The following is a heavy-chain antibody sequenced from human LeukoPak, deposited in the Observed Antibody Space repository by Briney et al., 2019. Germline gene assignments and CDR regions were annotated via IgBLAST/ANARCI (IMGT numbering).Heavy chain of an antibody. CDR3: ASFMFHGSGTGDY. D-gene: IGHD3-10*01. J-gene: IGHJ4*02. CDR1: GGSFSGYY. Sequence: SETLSLTCAVYGGSFSGYYWNWIRQPLGKGLEWIGEINHSGSTNYNPSLKSRVTISVDTSKNQFSLKLSSVTAADTAVYYCASFMFHGSGTGDYWGQGTLVTVSS. V-gene: IGHV4-34*01. CDR2: INHSGST.